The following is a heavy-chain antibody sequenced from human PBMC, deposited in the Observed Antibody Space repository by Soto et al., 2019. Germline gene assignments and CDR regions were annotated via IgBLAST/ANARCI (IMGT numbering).Heavy chain of an antibody. J-gene: IGHJ4*02. CDR1: GYTFTSYA. CDR2: INAGNGNT. CDR3: ARQAVRGNNYGY. Sequence: QVQLVQSGAEVKKPGASVKVSCKASGYTFTSYAMNWVRQAPGQRLEWMGWINAGNGNTKYSQKFQGRVTSTRDTTASRDESQQRSLSPEETAVCSSARQAVRGNNYGYWGQGALVTVSS. V-gene: IGHV1-3*01. D-gene: IGHD5-12*01.